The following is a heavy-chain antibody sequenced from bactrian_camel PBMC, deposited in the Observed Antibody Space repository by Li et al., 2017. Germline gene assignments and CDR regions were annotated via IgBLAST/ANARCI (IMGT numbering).Heavy chain of an antibody. Sequence: HVQLVESGGGSVQAGGSLRLSCAASVSIWGPYCMGWFRQAPGKEREGVAAIYLGGGRTYYADSVKGRFTISQDNAKNTVYLQMNSLKPEDTAMYYCATGTWCTLTRTAYNYWGQGTQVTVSS. CDR3: ATGTWCTLTRTAYNY. J-gene: IGHJ4*01. CDR1: VSIWGPYC. CDR2: IYLGGGRT. V-gene: IGHV3S54*01. D-gene: IGHD6*01.